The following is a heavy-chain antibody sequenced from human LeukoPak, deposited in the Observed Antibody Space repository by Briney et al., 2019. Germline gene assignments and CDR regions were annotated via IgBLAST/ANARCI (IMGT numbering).Heavy chain of an antibody. D-gene: IGHD2-15*01. J-gene: IGHJ4*02. V-gene: IGHV3-7*01. Sequence: PGGSLRLSCAVSGFTFSSYWMSWVHQAPGKGLEWVANIKQDGSEKYYVDSVKGRFTISRDNAKNSLYLQMNSLRVEDTAVYYCASHQGYRHDYWGQGTLVTVSS. CDR2: IKQDGSEK. CDR1: GFTFSSYW. CDR3: ASHQGYRHDY.